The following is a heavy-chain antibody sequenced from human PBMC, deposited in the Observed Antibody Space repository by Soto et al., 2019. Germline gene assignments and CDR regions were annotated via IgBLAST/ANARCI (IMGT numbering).Heavy chain of an antibody. CDR3: ARDKSASGSYFSTPDAFDI. D-gene: IGHD1-26*01. J-gene: IGHJ3*02. CDR1: GFSFSSYE. Sequence: GGSLRLSCAASGFSFSSYEMNWARQAPGKGLEWVSSISSSSSYIYYADSVKGRFTISRDNAKDSLYLQMNSLRAEDTAVYYCARDKSASGSYFSTPDAFDIWGQGTMVTVSS. CDR2: ISSSSSYI. V-gene: IGHV3-21*01.